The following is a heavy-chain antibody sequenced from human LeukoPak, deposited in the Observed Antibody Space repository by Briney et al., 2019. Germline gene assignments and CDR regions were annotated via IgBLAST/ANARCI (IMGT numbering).Heavy chain of an antibody. CDR2: INPNSGGT. Sequence: ASVKVSCKASGYTFTGYYMHWVRQAPGQGLEWMGWINPNSGGTNYAQKFQGRVTMTRDTSISIAYMELSRLRSDDTAVYYCARERLHDFWSGYYYRAYYFDYWGQGTLVTVSS. CDR3: ARERLHDFWSGYYYRAYYFDY. CDR1: GYTFTGYY. D-gene: IGHD3-3*01. V-gene: IGHV1-2*02. J-gene: IGHJ4*02.